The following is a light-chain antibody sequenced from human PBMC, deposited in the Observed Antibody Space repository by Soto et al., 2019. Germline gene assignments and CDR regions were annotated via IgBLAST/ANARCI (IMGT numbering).Light chain of an antibody. J-gene: IGLJ1*01. CDR1: SSDVGGYIY. V-gene: IGLV2-14*01. CDR2: YVS. CDR3: VSYTTRPSYV. Sequence: QSALTQPASVSGSPGQSITISCTGTSSDVGGYIYVSWYQQHPGKAPKLMIYYVSNRPSGVSNRFSGSKSGNTASLNISGLQAEHEADYYCVSYTTRPSYVFGTGTQLTVL.